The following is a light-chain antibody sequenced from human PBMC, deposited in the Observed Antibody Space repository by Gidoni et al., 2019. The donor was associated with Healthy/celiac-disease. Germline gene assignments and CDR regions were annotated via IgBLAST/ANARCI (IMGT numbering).Light chain of an antibody. CDR1: STNIGAGYD. CDR2: GNS. V-gene: IGLV1-40*01. Sequence: QSVLTLPPSVSAAPAQRVTISCTGSSTNIGAGYDVHWYQQLPGTAPKLLIYGNSNRPSGVPDRFSGSKSGTSASLAITGLQAEDEAEYYCQSYDSSLSGVVFGGGTKLTVL. J-gene: IGLJ2*01. CDR3: QSYDSSLSGVV.